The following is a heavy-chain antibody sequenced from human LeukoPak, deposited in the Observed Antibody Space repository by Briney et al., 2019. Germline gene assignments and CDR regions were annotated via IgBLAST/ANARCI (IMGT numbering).Heavy chain of an antibody. J-gene: IGHJ4*02. Sequence: GGSLRLSCAASGFTVSSNYMSWVRQAPGKGLEWVSAISGSGGSTYYADSVKGRFTISRDNSKNTLYLQMNSLRAEDTAVYYCAREVYYDFWSGYYGYLDYWGQGTLVTVSS. CDR3: AREVYYDFWSGYYGYLDY. V-gene: IGHV3-23*01. D-gene: IGHD3-3*01. CDR2: ISGSGGST. CDR1: GFTVSSNY.